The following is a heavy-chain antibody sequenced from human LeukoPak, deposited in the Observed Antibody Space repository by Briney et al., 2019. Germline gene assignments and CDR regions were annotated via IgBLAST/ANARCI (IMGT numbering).Heavy chain of an antibody. CDR2: ISSSSSYI. CDR3: ARVLGSYYYYGMDV. Sequence: PGGSLRLSCAASGFTFSSYSMNWVRQAPGKGLEWVSSISSSSSYIYYADSVKGRFTISRDKAKNSLYLQMNSLRAEDTAVYYCARVLGSYYYYGMDVWGQGTTVTVSS. V-gene: IGHV3-21*01. D-gene: IGHD3-10*02. CDR1: GFTFSSYS. J-gene: IGHJ6*02.